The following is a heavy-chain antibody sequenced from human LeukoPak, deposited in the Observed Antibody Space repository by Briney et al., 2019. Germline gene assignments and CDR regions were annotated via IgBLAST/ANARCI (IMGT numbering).Heavy chain of an antibody. Sequence: ASVKVSCKASGYTFTGYYMHWVRQAPGQGLEWMGWINPNSGGTNYAQKFQGRVTMTRDTSISTAYMELSRLRSDDTAVYYCARGMTYYDFWSGYYDAFDIWGQGTMVTVSS. CDR2: INPNSGGT. V-gene: IGHV1-2*02. CDR1: GYTFTGYY. CDR3: ARGMTYYDFWSGYYDAFDI. D-gene: IGHD3-3*01. J-gene: IGHJ3*02.